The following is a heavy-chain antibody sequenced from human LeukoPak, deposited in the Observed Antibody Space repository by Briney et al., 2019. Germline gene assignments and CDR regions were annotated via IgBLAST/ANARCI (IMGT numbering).Heavy chain of an antibody. CDR3: ARGTVVPAARE. CDR2: INHSGST. J-gene: IGHJ3*01. D-gene: IGHD2-2*01. Sequence: PSETLSLTCAGYGGSFSGYYWSWIRQPPGKGLEWIGEINHSGSTNYNPALKSRVTISVDTSKNQFSLKLSSVTAADTAVYYCARGTVVPAAREWGQGTMVTVSS. V-gene: IGHV4-34*01. CDR1: GGSFSGYY.